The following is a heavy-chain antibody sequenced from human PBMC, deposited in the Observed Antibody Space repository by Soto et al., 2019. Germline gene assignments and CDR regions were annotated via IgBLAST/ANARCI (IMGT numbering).Heavy chain of an antibody. J-gene: IGHJ6*02. Sequence: QVKLVQSGAEVKNPGSSVKVSCKTSGFTFNVYGINWVRQAPGQGLEWTGGLIPIYDAPNYAQKFQDRVTLTAEKSPTTVYLELSSLTSEDTAVYFCARVRDPHLDHYGLDVWGQGTTVTVSS. V-gene: IGHV1-69*06. CDR2: LIPIYDAP. CDR3: ARVRDPHLDHYGLDV. CDR1: GFTFNVYG.